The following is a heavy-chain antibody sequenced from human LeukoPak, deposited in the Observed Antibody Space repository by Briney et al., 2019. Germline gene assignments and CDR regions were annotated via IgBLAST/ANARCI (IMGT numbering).Heavy chain of an antibody. Sequence: GGSLRLSCAAFGXSVSSNYMSWVRQAPGKGLEWVSVIYSGGSTYYADSVKGRFTISRDNSKNTLYLQMKSLTAEDTAVYYCARTDETAPAEDFQHWGQGTLVTVSS. D-gene: IGHD2-21*02. CDR3: ARTDETAPAEDFQH. CDR1: GXSVSSNY. CDR2: IYSGGST. J-gene: IGHJ1*01. V-gene: IGHV3-53*01.